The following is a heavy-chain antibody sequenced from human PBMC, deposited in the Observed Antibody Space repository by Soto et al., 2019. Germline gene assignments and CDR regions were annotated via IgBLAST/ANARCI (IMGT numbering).Heavy chain of an antibody. Sequence: EVQLVESGGGLIQPGGSLRLSCAASGFTVSNNYMNWVRQAPGKGLEWVSVIYSGGTTYYADSVRGRFTISRDDSKNTLYLQMNRLRAEDPAIYYCASGGRKYYLDFWGQGALVTVSS. CDR1: GFTVSNNY. CDR3: ASGGRKYYLDF. V-gene: IGHV3-53*01. J-gene: IGHJ4*02. CDR2: IYSGGTT. D-gene: IGHD6-25*01.